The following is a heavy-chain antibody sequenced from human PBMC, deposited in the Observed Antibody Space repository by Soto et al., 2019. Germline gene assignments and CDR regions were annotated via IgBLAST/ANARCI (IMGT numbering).Heavy chain of an antibody. V-gene: IGHV3-23*01. CDR2: ISGSGGST. D-gene: IGHD3-10*01. CDR1: GFTFSSYA. Sequence: GGSLRLSCAASGFTFSSYAMSWVRQAPGKGLEWVSAISGSGGSTYYADSVKGRFTISRDNSKNTLYLQMNSLRAEDTAVYYCAKDKKRESANMGYYYYMDVWGKGTTVTVSS. J-gene: IGHJ6*03. CDR3: AKDKKRESANMGYYYYMDV.